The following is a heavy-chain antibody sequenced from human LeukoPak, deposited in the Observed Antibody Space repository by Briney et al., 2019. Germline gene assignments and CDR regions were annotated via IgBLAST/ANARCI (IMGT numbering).Heavy chain of an antibody. J-gene: IGHJ2*01. V-gene: IGHV3-23*01. CDR3: AKDQIGPNDYGDYGYRYFDL. Sequence: PGGSLRLSCAASGFTFSSYAMSWVRQAPGKGLEWVSAISGSGGSTYYADSVKGRFTISRDNSKNTLYLQMNSLRAEDTAVYYCAKDQIGPNDYGDYGYRYFDLWGRGTLVTVSS. D-gene: IGHD4-17*01. CDR2: ISGSGGST. CDR1: GFTFSSYA.